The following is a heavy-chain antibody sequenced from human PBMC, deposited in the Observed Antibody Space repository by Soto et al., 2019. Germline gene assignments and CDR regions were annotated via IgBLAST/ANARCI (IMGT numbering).Heavy chain of an antibody. CDR2: ISGSGDST. D-gene: IGHD1-7*01. CDR3: AKDRASTTTNQFDH. V-gene: IGHV3-23*01. Sequence: EVQVSESGGGLVQPGGSLRLSCGASGFTFRGYAMGWVRQAPGEGLEWVSSISGSGDSTYYADSVKGRFAISRDNSKNTVYLQMNSLRAEDTAVYYCAKDRASTTTNQFDHWGQGTLVTVSS. CDR1: GFTFRGYA. J-gene: IGHJ4*02.